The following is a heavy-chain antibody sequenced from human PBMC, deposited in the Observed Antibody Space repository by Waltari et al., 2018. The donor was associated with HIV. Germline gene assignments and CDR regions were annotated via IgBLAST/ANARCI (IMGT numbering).Heavy chain of an antibody. CDR1: GLTFSTDP. CDR3: ARQQLGSGALDL. V-gene: IGHV3-21*02. Sequence: EVQLVESGGGLVKPGGSLRLSCNASGLTFSTDPMNWVRQAPGKGLEWFSSISSGTSYIYYADSVTGRFTVSRDNAKNSLFLQMNSLRADDTAVYYCARQQLGSGALDLWGQGTLVTVSS. J-gene: IGHJ4*02. CDR2: ISSGTSYI. D-gene: IGHD3-10*02.